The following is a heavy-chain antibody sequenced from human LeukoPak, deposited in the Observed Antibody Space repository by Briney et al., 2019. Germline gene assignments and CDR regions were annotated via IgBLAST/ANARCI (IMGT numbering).Heavy chain of an antibody. CDR2: IYSSGST. J-gene: IGHJ6*02. CDR3: ARDWGNV. V-gene: IGHV4-4*07. Sequence: SETLSLTCTVSGGSFSKYFWSWIRQPAGKGLEWIGRIYSSGSTNYNPSLESRVTMSIDTSMSQLSLSLTSVTAADTAVYFCARDWGNVWGQGTTVTVSS. CDR1: GGSFSKYF. D-gene: IGHD3-16*01.